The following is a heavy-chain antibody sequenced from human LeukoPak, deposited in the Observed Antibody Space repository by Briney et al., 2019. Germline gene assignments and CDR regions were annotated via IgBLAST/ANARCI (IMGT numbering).Heavy chain of an antibody. Sequence: GGSLLLSCTASGFIFRSFAMSRGRPPPGQGLEWVASISGGGEDTYHSGSVKGRFTISRDNSETTLYLQMHSLGADDTALYYCARTIAQYTNTWLYYYYGLDVWGQGTTVTVSS. CDR3: ARTIAQYTNTWLYYYYGLDV. CDR1: GFIFRSFA. CDR2: ISGGGEDT. J-gene: IGHJ6*02. D-gene: IGHD6-13*01. V-gene: IGHV3-23*01.